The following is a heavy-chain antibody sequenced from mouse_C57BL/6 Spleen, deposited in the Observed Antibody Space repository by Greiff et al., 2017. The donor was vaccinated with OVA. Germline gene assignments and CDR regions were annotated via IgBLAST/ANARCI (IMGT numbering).Heavy chain of an antibody. CDR2: INPNNGGT. V-gene: IGHV1-22*01. CDR3: ARVTTVVAVDY. CDR1: GYTFTDYN. D-gene: IGHD1-1*01. Sequence: VQLKESGPELVKPGASVKMSCKASGYTFTDYNMHWVKQSHGKSLEWIGYINPNNGGTSYNQKFKGKATLTVNKSSSTAYMELRSLTSEDSAVYYCARVTTVVAVDYWGQGTSVTVSA. J-gene: IGHJ4*01.